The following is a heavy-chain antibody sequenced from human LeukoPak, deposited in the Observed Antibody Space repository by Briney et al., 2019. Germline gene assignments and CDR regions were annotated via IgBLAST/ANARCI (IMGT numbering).Heavy chain of an antibody. D-gene: IGHD4-23*01. Sequence: SETLSLTCAVYGESFSGHYWSWIRQPPGKGLEWIGEINHSGSSNYNPSLKSRVTVSADTSKNQFSLRLNSVSAADTAIYYCARRPRDSVNYGGPSGVDYWGQGTRVTVSS. CDR3: ARRPRDSVNYGGPSGVDY. J-gene: IGHJ4*02. V-gene: IGHV4-34*01. CDR1: GESFSGHY. CDR2: INHSGSS.